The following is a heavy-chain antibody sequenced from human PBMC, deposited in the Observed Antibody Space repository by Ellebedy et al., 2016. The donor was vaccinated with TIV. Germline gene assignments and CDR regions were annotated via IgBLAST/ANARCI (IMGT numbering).Heavy chain of an antibody. CDR1: GYTFSSNY. J-gene: IGHJ4*02. V-gene: IGHV1-46*01. CDR2: TDPSGGST. Sequence: AASVKVSCKASGYTFSSNYMHWVRQAPGQGLEWMGITDPSGGSTNYAQKFQGRVTMTRDTSTSTVYMELSSLRSEYTAVYYCARRSSAYALDYWGQGTLVTVSS. D-gene: IGHD5-12*01. CDR3: ARRSSAYALDY.